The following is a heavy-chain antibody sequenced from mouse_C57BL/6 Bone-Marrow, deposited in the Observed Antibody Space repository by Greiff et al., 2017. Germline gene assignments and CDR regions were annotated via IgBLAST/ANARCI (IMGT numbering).Heavy chain of an antibody. CDR2: INPYNGGT. CDR1: GYTFTDYY. V-gene: IGHV1-19*01. Sequence: EVQLQPSGPVLVKPGASVKMSCKASGYTFTDYYMNWVKQSHGKSLEWIGVINPYNGGTSYNQKFKGKATLTVDKSSSTAYMELNSLTSEDSAVYYCARRRRPYYFDYWGQGTTLTVSS. CDR3: ARRRRPYYFDY. J-gene: IGHJ2*01.